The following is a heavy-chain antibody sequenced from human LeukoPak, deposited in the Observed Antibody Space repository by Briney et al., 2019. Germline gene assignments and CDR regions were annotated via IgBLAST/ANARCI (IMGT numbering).Heavy chain of an antibody. CDR3: ARGIQLSRTLDY. Sequence: GGSLRLSCAASGFTVSSNYMSWVRQAPGKGLEWVSVIYSGGSTYYADSVKGRFTISRDNSKNTLYLQMNSLRAEDTAVYYCARGIQLSRTLDYWGQGTLVTVSP. J-gene: IGHJ4*02. D-gene: IGHD5-18*01. CDR2: IYSGGST. CDR1: GFTVSSNY. V-gene: IGHV3-53*01.